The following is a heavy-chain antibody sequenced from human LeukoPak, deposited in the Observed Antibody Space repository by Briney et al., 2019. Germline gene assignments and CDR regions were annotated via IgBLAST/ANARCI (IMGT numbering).Heavy chain of an antibody. CDR3: ARVKATGAFDI. D-gene: IGHD1-14*01. CDR2: IYSGGTT. Sequence: PGGSLRLSCAASGFTVSSNYMSWVRQAPGKGLEWVSVIYSGGTTYYADSVKGRFTISRDNSKNTLYLQMNSLRAEDTDVYYCARVKATGAFDIWGQGTMVTVSS. J-gene: IGHJ3*02. V-gene: IGHV3-53*01. CDR1: GFTVSSNY.